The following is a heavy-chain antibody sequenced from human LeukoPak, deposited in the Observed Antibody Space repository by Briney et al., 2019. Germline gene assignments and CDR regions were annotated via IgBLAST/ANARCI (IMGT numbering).Heavy chain of an antibody. CDR1: GFTFSAYA. V-gene: IGHV3-7*02. D-gene: IGHD1-14*01. Sequence: GGSLRLSCEASGFTFSAYAMTWVRQAPGKGLEWVANINPDGSQTYYVDSVKGRFTASRDNAKNSLYLQMNSLRAEDTAVYYCAGANQFDFWGQGTLVTVSS. CDR2: INPDGSQT. CDR3: AGANQFDF. J-gene: IGHJ4*02.